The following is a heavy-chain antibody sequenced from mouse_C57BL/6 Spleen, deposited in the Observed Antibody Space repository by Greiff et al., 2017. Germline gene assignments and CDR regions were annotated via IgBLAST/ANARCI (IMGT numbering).Heavy chain of an antibody. CDR1: GYSFTSYY. V-gene: IGHV1-66*01. CDR3: ASQLPGYFDV. J-gene: IGHJ1*03. Sequence: VQLQQSGPELVKPGASVKISCKASGYSFTSYYIHWVKQRPGQGLEWIGWIYPGSGNTKYNEKFKGKATLTADTSSSTAYMQLSSLTSEDSAVYYCASQLPGYFDVWGTGTTVTVSS. D-gene: IGHD4-1*02. CDR2: IYPGSGNT.